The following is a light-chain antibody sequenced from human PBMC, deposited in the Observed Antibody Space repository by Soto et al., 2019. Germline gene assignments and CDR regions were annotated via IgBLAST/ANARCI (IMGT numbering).Light chain of an antibody. CDR1: SSDVGSYNL. Sequence: QSALTQPASVSGSPGQSITISCTGTSSDVGSYNLVSWYQQHPGKDPKLMIYEGSKRPSGVSNRFSGSKSGNTASLTISGLQAEDEADYYCCSYAGSSPAVFGGGTKLTVL. CDR3: CSYAGSSPAV. V-gene: IGLV2-23*01. CDR2: EGS. J-gene: IGLJ3*02.